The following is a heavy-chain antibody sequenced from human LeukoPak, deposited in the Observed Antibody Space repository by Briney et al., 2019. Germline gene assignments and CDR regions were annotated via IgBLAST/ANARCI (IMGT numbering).Heavy chain of an antibody. CDR3: ARETYYYDSSGYYSNDQFDY. V-gene: IGHV4-59*12. D-gene: IGHD3-22*01. CDR1: GGSISSYY. CDR2: IFYSGST. J-gene: IGHJ4*02. Sequence: SETLSLTCAVSGGSISSYYWSWIRQPPGKGLEWIGYIFYSGSTNYNPSLKSRVTISVDTSKNQFSLKLSSVTAADTAVYYCARETYYYDSSGYYSNDQFDYWGQGTLVTVSS.